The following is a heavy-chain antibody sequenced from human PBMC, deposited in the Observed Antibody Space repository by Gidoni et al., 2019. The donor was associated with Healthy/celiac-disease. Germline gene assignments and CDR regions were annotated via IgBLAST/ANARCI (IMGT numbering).Heavy chain of an antibody. CDR2: INHSGST. V-gene: IGHV4-34*01. D-gene: IGHD3-10*01. Sequence: QVQLQQWGAGLLKPSETLSLTCAVYGGSFSGYSWSWIRQPPGKGLEWIGEINHSGSTNYNPSLKSRVTISVDTSKNQFSLKLSSVTAADTAVYYCARGSRRLLWFGETRNWFDPWGQGTLVTVSS. CDR1: GGSFSGYS. J-gene: IGHJ5*02. CDR3: ARGSRRLLWFGETRNWFDP.